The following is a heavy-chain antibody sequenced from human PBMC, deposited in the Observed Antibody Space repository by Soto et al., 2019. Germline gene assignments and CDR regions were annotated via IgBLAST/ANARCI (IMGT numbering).Heavy chain of an antibody. Sequence: GGSLRLSCAASGFTVSSNYMSWVRQAPGKGLEWVSVIYSGGSTYYADSVKGRFTISRHNSKNTLYLQMNSLRAEDTAVYYCARAGNSGYDLNWSWFDPWGQGTLVTVSS. D-gene: IGHD5-12*01. CDR1: GFTVSSNY. V-gene: IGHV3-53*04. CDR3: ARAGNSGYDLNWSWFDP. CDR2: IYSGGST. J-gene: IGHJ5*02.